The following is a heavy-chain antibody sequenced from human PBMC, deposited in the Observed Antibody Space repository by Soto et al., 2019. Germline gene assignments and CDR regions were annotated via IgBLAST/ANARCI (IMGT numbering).Heavy chain of an antibody. V-gene: IGHV1-3*01. CDR2: INAGNGNT. CDR3: ARDLRTYDFWSGSFDY. D-gene: IGHD3-3*01. CDR1: GYTFTSYA. Sequence: AASVNVSCKASGYTFTSYAMHWVRQAPGQRLEWMGWINAGNGNTKYSQKFQGRVTITRDTSASTAYMELSSLRSEDTAVYYCARDLRTYDFWSGSFDYWGQGTLVTVSS. J-gene: IGHJ4*02.